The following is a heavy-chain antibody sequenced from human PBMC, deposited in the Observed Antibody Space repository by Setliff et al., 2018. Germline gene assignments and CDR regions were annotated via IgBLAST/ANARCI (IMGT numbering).Heavy chain of an antibody. V-gene: IGHV1-3*01. CDR2: MNAGNGNT. J-gene: IGHJ4*02. D-gene: IGHD3-10*01. Sequence: ASVKVSCKASGYTFLNYDIHWVRQAPGQGLEWMGWMNAGNGNTEYSQKFKGRVTLSRDTSANIAYMELRSLTSEDTAVYYCARGRAHYYFSGSFMGYWGQGTLVTSPQ. CDR1: GYTFLNYD. CDR3: ARGRAHYYFSGSFMGY.